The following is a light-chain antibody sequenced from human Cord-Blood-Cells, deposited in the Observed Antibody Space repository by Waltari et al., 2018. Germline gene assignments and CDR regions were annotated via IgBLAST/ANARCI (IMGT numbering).Light chain of an antibody. Sequence: QSALTQPRSVSGSPGQSVTNSCTGTSSDVGGYNYGSWYQQHPGKAPNLMIYDVSKRPSGVPDRFSGSKSGNTASLTISGLQAEDEADYYCCSYAGSYRFFGTGTKVTVL. J-gene: IGLJ1*01. CDR1: SSDVGGYNY. CDR3: CSYAGSYRF. V-gene: IGLV2-11*01. CDR2: DVS.